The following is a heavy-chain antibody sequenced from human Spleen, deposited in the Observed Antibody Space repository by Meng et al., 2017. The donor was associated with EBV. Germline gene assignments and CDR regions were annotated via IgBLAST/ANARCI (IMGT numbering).Heavy chain of an antibody. CDR3: AAWAEQLANWFDP. Sequence: QVKLVQSGSGLKKPGASVKISCKASGYNFTNYHLNWVRQAPGQGLEWMGWINTNTGNPTYARGFTGRFVFSLDTSVSTAFLQISSLTADDTAVYYCAAWAEQLANWFDPWGQGTLVTVSS. J-gene: IGHJ5*02. V-gene: IGHV7-4-1*02. CDR1: GYNFTNYH. D-gene: IGHD6-13*01. CDR2: INTNTGNP.